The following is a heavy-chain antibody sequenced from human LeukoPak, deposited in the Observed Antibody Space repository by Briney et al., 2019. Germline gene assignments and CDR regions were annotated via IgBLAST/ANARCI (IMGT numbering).Heavy chain of an antibody. Sequence: PGGSLRLSCAASGFTFDDYAMHWVRQAPGKGLEWVSGISWNSGSIGYADSVKGRFTISRDNAKNSLYLQMNSLRAEDTALYYCARVGAAAGTGDYWGQGTLVTVSS. J-gene: IGHJ4*02. CDR1: GFTFDDYA. V-gene: IGHV3-9*01. CDR2: ISWNSGSI. CDR3: ARVGAAAGTGDY. D-gene: IGHD6-13*01.